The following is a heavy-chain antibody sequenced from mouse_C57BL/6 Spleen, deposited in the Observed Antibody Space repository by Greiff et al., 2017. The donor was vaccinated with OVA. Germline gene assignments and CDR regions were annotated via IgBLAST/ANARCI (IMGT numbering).Heavy chain of an antibody. Sequence: QVQLQQPGAELVKPGASVKMSCKASGYTFTSYWITWVKQRPGQGLEWIGDIYPGSGSTNYNEKFKSKATLTVDTSSSTAYMQLSSLTSEDSAVYYCARPITTVVEGWYFDVWGTGTTVTVSS. D-gene: IGHD1-1*01. CDR2: IYPGSGST. CDR3: ARPITTVVEGWYFDV. V-gene: IGHV1-55*01. J-gene: IGHJ1*03. CDR1: GYTFTSYW.